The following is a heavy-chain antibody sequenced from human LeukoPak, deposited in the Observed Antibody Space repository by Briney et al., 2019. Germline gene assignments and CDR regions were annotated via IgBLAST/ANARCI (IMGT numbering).Heavy chain of an antibody. V-gene: IGHV3-53*01. CDR1: GFTVSSNY. CDR3: AKRDYSDGSGYAPLFAS. D-gene: IGHD3-22*01. CDR2: IYSGGST. J-gene: IGHJ4*02. Sequence: PGGSLRLSCAASGFTVSSNYMSWVRQAPGKGLEWVSVIYSGGSTYYADSVKGRFTISRHNSKNTLDLQMNSLRSEDTAVYYCAKRDYSDGSGYAPLFASWGPGTLVTVSS.